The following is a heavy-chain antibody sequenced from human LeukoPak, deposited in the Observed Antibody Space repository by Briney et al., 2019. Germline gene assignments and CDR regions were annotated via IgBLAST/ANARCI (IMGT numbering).Heavy chain of an antibody. J-gene: IGHJ4*02. Sequence: SETLSLTCTVSGGSISSSSYYWGWIRQLPGKGLEWIGSIYYSGSTYYNPSLKSRVTISVDTSKNQFSLKLSSVTAADTAVYYCASVSDSSGYLDYWGQGTLVTVSS. V-gene: IGHV4-39*07. CDR3: ASVSDSSGYLDY. D-gene: IGHD3-22*01. CDR1: GGSISSSSYY. CDR2: IYYSGST.